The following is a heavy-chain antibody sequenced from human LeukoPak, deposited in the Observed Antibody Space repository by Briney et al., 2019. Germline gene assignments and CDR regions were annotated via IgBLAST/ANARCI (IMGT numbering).Heavy chain of an antibody. J-gene: IGHJ4*02. CDR3: TSPSSSWPEY. V-gene: IGHV3-73*01. CDR1: GFTFSGSA. CDR2: IRSKANSYAT. Sequence: GGSLRLSCAASGFTFSGSAMHWARQASGKGLEWVGRIRSKANSYATAYAASVKGRLTISRDDSKNTAYLQMNSLKTEDTAVYYCTSPSSSWPEYWGQGTLVTVSS. D-gene: IGHD6-13*01.